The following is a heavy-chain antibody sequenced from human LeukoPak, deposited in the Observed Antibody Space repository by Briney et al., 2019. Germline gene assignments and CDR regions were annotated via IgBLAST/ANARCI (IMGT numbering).Heavy chain of an antibody. CDR3: ARDGGITGFDY. V-gene: IGHV3-30-3*01. Sequence: GRSLRLSCVASGFTFSSYAMHWVRQAPGKGLEWVAVISYDGSNKYYADSVKGRFTISRDNSKNTLYLQMNSLRAEDTAVYYCARDGGITGFDYWGQGTLVTVSS. D-gene: IGHD1-20*01. CDR1: GFTFSSYA. CDR2: ISYDGSNK. J-gene: IGHJ4*02.